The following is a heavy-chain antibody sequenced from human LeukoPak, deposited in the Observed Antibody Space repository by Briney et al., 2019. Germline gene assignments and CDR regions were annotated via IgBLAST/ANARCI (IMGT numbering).Heavy chain of an antibody. J-gene: IGHJ6*04. D-gene: IGHD3-10*02. CDR2: ISYDGSDK. CDR1: GFTFSSYG. V-gene: IGHV3-30*18. CDR3: AELGITMIGGV. Sequence: GGSLRLSCAASGFTFSSYGMHWVRQAPGKGLEWVAAISYDGSDKYYADSVKGRFTISRDKSKKTLYLQMNSLRAEDTAVYYCAELGITMIGGVWGKGTTVTISS.